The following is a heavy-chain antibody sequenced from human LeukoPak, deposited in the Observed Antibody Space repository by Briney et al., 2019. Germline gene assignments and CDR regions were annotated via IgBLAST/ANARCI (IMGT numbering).Heavy chain of an antibody. CDR1: GVSISSGSNY. J-gene: IGHJ5*02. Sequence: KPSETLSLTCSVSGVSISSGSNYWGWIRQPPGKTLEWIGSIYSSGSTYYNPSLKSRVTISVDTSKNQFSLKLSSVTAADTAIYYCARQSYYDFWSGNPLEWFDPWGQGTLVTVSS. D-gene: IGHD3-3*01. CDR3: ARQSYYDFWSGNPLEWFDP. V-gene: IGHV4-39*07. CDR2: IYSSGST.